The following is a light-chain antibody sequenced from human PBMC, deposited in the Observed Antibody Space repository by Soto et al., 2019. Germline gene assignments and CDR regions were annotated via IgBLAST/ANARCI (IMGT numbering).Light chain of an antibody. J-gene: IGLJ2*01. CDR2: DVT. V-gene: IGLV2-8*01. CDR3: QVWDSSSDHVV. Sequence: QSALTQSPSASGSPGQSVTISCTGTSSDIGGYNSVSWYQQHPGKAPKVMIYDVTKRPSGVPDRFSGSKSGNTASLTVSALQAEDEADYYCQVWDSSSDHVVFGGGTKLTVL. CDR1: SSDIGGYNS.